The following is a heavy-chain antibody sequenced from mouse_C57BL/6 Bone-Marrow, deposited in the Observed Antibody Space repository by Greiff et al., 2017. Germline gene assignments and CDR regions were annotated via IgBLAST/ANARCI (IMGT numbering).Heavy chain of an antibody. CDR3: ARHEGKVSSYGYFDV. Sequence: QVQLKASGAELVKPGASVKLSCKASGYTFTEYTIHWVKQRSGQGLEWIGWFYPGSGSIKYNEKFKDKATLTADKSSSTVYMELSRLTSDDSAVYFCARHEGKVSSYGYFDVWGTGTTVTVSS. J-gene: IGHJ1*03. V-gene: IGHV1-62-2*01. D-gene: IGHD1-1*01. CDR2: FYPGSGSI. CDR1: GYTFTEYT.